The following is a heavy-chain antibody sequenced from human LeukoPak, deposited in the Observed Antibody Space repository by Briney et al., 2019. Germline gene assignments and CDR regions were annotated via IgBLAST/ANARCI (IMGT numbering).Heavy chain of an antibody. CDR2: IKEDGSEK. Sequence: GGSLRLSCAASGLTFTRYWMSWVRQAPGKGRGWVAGIKEDGSEKHYVDSVKGRFTISRDNARNSVYLQMNSLSDDDTAVYYCARDGDYVMPPFDYWGQGILVTVSS. J-gene: IGHJ4*02. V-gene: IGHV3-7*01. CDR3: ARDGDYVMPPFDY. D-gene: IGHD4-17*01. CDR1: GLTFTRYW.